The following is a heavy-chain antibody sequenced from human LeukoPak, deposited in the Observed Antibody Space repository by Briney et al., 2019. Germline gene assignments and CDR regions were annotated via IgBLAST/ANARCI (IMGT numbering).Heavy chain of an antibody. D-gene: IGHD3-10*01. V-gene: IGHV3-30-3*01. J-gene: IGHJ4*02. CDR1: GFTFSSYA. CDR3: ARDFGKTPTGPYF. CDR2: ITYDGNNK. Sequence: PGGSLRLSCAASGFTFSSYAVHWVRQAPGKGLDCVAVITYDGNNKYYADSVRGRFTISRDNSKNTLNLEMNSLRAEDTAVYYCARDFGKTPTGPYFWGQGTLVTVSS.